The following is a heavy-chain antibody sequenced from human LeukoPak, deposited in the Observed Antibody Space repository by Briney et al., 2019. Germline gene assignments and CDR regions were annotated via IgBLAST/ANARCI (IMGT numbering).Heavy chain of an antibody. CDR1: GYSFTSYW. V-gene: IGHV5-10-1*01. CDR3: ARRLVGATHDNYYYGMDV. J-gene: IGHJ6*02. Sequence: GESLRISCKGSGYSFTSYWISWVRQMPGKGREWMGRIDPSDSYTNYSPSFQGHVTISADKSISTAYLQWSSLKASDTAMYYCARRLVGATHDNYYYGMDVWGQGTTVTVS. CDR2: IDPSDSYT. D-gene: IGHD1-26*01.